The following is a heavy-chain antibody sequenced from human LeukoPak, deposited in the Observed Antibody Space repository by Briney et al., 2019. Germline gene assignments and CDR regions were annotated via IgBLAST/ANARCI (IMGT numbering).Heavy chain of an antibody. J-gene: IGHJ6*03. CDR1: GGTFSSYA. V-gene: IGHV1-69*01. CDR3: ARSDLGPYYYYYYMDV. Sequence: SVKVSCKASGGTFSSYAISWVRQAPGQGLEWMGGIIPIFGTANYAQKFQGRVTITADESTSTAYMELSSLRSEDTAVYYCARSDLGPYYYYYYMDVWGKGTTVTVSS. D-gene: IGHD3-16*01. CDR2: IIPIFGTA.